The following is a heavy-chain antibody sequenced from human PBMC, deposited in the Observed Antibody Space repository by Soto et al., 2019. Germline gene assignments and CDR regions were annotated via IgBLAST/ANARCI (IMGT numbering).Heavy chain of an antibody. CDR3: ARGRTSDGFRSAYHKEY. V-gene: IGHV1-8*01. CDR1: GYTFSSYD. Sequence: QVQLVQSGAEVKKPGASVRVACTASGYTFSSYDIIWVRQATGQGLEWMGWMKPNSGNTGYAQKLQGRAYMTSNTSTSTAYMELSSLRSEDTAVYYCARGRTSDGFRSAYHKEYWGQGTLVTVSS. J-gene: IGHJ4*02. D-gene: IGHD3-3*01. CDR2: MKPNSGNT.